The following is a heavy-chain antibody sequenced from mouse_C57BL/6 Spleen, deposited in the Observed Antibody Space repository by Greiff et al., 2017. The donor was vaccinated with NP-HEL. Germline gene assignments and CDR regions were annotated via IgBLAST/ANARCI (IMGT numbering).Heavy chain of an antibody. Sequence: QVQLQQPGAELVKPGASVKMSCKASGYTFTSYWITWVKQRPGQGLEWIGDIYPGSGSTNDNEKFKSKATLTVDTSSSTAYMQRRSLNSEDSAVYYGARRKIFYFDYWSQGTTLTVSS. CDR1: GYTFTSYW. CDR3: ARRKIFYFDY. CDR2: IYPGSGST. V-gene: IGHV1-55*01. J-gene: IGHJ2*01.